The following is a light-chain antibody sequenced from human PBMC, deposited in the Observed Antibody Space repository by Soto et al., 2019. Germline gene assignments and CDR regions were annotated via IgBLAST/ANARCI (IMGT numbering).Light chain of an antibody. CDR3: QTLVTGIHI. V-gene: IGLV4-69*01. Sequence: QPVLTQSPSASASLGASVKLTCTLSSGHSNYAIAWHQQQPEKGPRFLMKLNSDGSHSKGDGIPDRFSGSSSGAERYLPISALQSEYEADYYCQTLVTGIHIFGGGTKLTVL. CDR2: LNSDGSH. J-gene: IGLJ2*01. CDR1: SGHSNYA.